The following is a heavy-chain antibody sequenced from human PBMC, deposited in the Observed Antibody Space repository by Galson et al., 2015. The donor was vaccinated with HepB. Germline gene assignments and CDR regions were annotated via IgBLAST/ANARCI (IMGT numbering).Heavy chain of an antibody. J-gene: IGHJ5*02. CDR1: GFSLSTFRVG. CDR3: AHSTYDSSGLNWFDP. V-gene: IGHV2-5*01. Sequence: PALVKPTQTLTLTCTFSGFSLSTFRVGVGWIRQPPGKALEWLALIYWNDDKRYSSSLKSRLTITKDTYKNQVVLTMTNMDPVDTATYYCAHSTYDSSGLNWFDPWGQGTLVTVSS. CDR2: IYWNDDK. D-gene: IGHD3-22*01.